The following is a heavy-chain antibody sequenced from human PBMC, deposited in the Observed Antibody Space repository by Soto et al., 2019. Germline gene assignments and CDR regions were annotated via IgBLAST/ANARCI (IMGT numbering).Heavy chain of an antibody. D-gene: IGHD6-6*01. J-gene: IGHJ3*02. CDR2: ISSSSSYI. Sequence: EVQLVESGGGLVKPGGSLRLSCAASGFTFSSYSMNWVRQAPGKGLEWVSSISSSSSYIYYADSVKGRFTISRDNAKNSLYLKMNSLRAEDTAVYYCAREAVEYSSSYAFDIWGQGTMVTVSS. V-gene: IGHV3-21*01. CDR1: GFTFSSYS. CDR3: AREAVEYSSSYAFDI.